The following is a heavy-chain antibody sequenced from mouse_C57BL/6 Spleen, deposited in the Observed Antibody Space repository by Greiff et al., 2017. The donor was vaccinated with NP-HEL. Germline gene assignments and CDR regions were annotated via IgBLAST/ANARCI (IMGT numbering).Heavy chain of an antibody. CDR1: GFNIKDTY. CDR3: PRINA. Sequence: EVQLQQSGAELVKPGASVKLSCTASGFNIKDTYMHWVKQRPEQGLEWIGRIDPANGNTKYDPKFQGKATITADTSSNTAYLLLTRLPSAPPPVSSCPRINAWGKGTTLTVSS. J-gene: IGHJ2*01. CDR2: IDPANGNT. V-gene: IGHV14-3*02.